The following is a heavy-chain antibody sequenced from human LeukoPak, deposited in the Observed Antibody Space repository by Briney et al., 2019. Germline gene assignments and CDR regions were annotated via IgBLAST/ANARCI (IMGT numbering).Heavy chain of an antibody. D-gene: IGHD3-10*01. J-gene: IGHJ5*02. CDR1: GGSISSYH. CDR3: ARQVPDWFDP. Sequence: SETLCLTCTVSGGSISSYHWSWNRQPPGKVLEWIGYIYYSGSTNYNPSLKSRVTISVDTSKNQFSLKLSSVTAADTAVYYCARQVPDWFDPWGQGTLVTVSS. V-gene: IGHV4-59*08. CDR2: IYYSGST.